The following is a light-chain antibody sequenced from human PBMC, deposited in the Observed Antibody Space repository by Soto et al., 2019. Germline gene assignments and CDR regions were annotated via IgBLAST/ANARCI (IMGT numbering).Light chain of an antibody. J-gene: IGKJ4*01. V-gene: IGKV3-20*01. CDR2: GAS. CDR1: QSVSSSY. Sequence: EIVLTQSPGTLSLSPGETATLSCRASQSVSSSYLAWYQQKPGQAPRLLMYGASSRATGIPDRFSGSGSGTDLTLTISRLEPEDSAVYFCQWYGSPPFTFGGGTKVEIK. CDR3: QWYGSPPFT.